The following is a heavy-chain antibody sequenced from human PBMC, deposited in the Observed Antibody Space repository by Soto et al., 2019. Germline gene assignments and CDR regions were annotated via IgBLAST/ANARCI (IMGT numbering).Heavy chain of an antibody. J-gene: IGHJ5*02. CDR3: ARHPERIAQIGWFDP. D-gene: IGHD6-13*01. CDR2: ILGGGAST. Sequence: VSLILSCAASGCTCSTYVMNWVREAPGQGLEWVSSILGGGASTYYADSVKGRFTISRDNAKNSLYLQMNSLRAEDTAVYYCARHPERIAQIGWFDPWGQGTLVTVSS. V-gene: IGHV3-23*01. CDR1: GCTCSTYV.